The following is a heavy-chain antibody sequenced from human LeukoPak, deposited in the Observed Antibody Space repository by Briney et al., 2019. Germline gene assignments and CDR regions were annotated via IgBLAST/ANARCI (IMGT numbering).Heavy chain of an antibody. J-gene: IGHJ5*02. CDR2: ISGSGGST. Sequence: GGSLRLSCAASGFTFSSYAMSWVRQAPGKRLEWVSAISGSGGSTYYADSVKGRFTISRDNSKNTLYLQMNSLRAEDTAVYYCAKVSRNYYGSGSYPYDWFDPWGQGTLVTVSS. D-gene: IGHD3-10*01. CDR3: AKVSRNYYGSGSYPYDWFDP. CDR1: GFTFSSYA. V-gene: IGHV3-23*01.